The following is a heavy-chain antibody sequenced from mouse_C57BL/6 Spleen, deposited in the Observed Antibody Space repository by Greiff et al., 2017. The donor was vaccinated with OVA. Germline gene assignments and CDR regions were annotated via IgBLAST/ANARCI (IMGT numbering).Heavy chain of an antibody. D-gene: IGHD1-1*01. V-gene: IGHV5-9*01. CDR2: ISGGGGNT. Sequence: EVQRVESGGGLVKPGGSLKLSCAASGFTFSSYTMSWVRQTPEKRLEWVATISGGGGNTYYPDSVKGRFTISRDNAKNTLYLQMSSLRSEDTALYYCARHYYGSAWFAYWGQGTLVTVSA. J-gene: IGHJ3*01. CDR1: GFTFSSYT. CDR3: ARHYYGSAWFAY.